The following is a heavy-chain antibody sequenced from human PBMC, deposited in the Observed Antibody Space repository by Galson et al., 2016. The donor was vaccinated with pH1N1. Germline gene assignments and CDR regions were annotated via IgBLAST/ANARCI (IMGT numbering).Heavy chain of an antibody. CDR1: GGSMRSSDHY. V-gene: IGHV4-39*02. D-gene: IGHD6-13*01. Sequence: SETLSLTCSVSGGSMRSSDHYWAWVRQPPGKGLEWIGSVFHRGTTYYDLSLKSRVTISIDTSNKRFSLKATSVSAADAAVYYCARGVAAASRFDLWGQGSLVAVSS. CDR2: VFHRGTT. CDR3: ARGVAAASRFDL. J-gene: IGHJ5*02.